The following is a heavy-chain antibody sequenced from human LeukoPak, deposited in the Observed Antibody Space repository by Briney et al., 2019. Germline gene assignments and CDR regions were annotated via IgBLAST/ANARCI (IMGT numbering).Heavy chain of an antibody. D-gene: IGHD1-1*01. CDR1: GGSISSYY. V-gene: IGHV4-59*12. CDR2: IHYSGST. Sequence: SETLSLTCIVSGGSISSYYWSWIRQPPGKGLEWIGYIHYSGSTSYNPSLRSRVTISVDTSKNQFSLRLSSVTAADTAVYYCARPNWNDLHFDYWGQGTLVTVSS. J-gene: IGHJ4*02. CDR3: ARPNWNDLHFDY.